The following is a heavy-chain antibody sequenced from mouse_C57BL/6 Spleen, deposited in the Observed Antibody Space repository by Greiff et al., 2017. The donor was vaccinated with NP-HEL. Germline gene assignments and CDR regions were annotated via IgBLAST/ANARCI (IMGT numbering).Heavy chain of an antibody. J-gene: IGHJ4*01. CDR2: IRSKSNNYAT. CDR3: VRSNYYGSLMDY. D-gene: IGHD1-1*01. V-gene: IGHV10-1*01. Sequence: EVQLVESGGGLVQPKGSLKLSCAASGFSFNTYAMNWVRQAPGKGLEWVARIRSKSNNYATYYADSVKDRFTISRDDSESMLYLQMNNLKTEDTAMYYCVRSNYYGSLMDYWGQGTSVTVSS. CDR1: GFSFNTYA.